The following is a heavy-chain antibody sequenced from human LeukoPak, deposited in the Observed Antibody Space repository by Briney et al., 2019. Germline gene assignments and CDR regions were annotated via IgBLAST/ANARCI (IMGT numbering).Heavy chain of an antibody. V-gene: IGHV5-51*01. D-gene: IGHD1-7*01. CDR1: GYSFTSYW. J-gene: IGHJ4*02. Sequence: GESLKISCKGSGYSFTSYWIGWVRQMPGKGLEWMGIIYPGDSDTRYSPSLQGQVTISADKSISTAYLQWSSLKASDTAMYYCARQLYNWNSAYGGFDYWGQGTLVTVSS. CDR3: ARQLYNWNSAYGGFDY. CDR2: IYPGDSDT.